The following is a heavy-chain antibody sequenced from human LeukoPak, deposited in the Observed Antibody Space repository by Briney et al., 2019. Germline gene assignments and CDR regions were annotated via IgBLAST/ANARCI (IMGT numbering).Heavy chain of an antibody. J-gene: IGHJ4*02. CDR3: VREYSSGWYGGY. CDR1: GFTFSSYG. Sequence: GGSLILSCAASGFTFSSYGMHWVRQAPGKGPERVAAIWDDGSNNYYVASVKGRFTISRDNSNNALYLQMNSLRGENTAVYYCVREYSSGWYGGYWGQGTLVTVSS. CDR2: IWDDGSNN. D-gene: IGHD6-19*01. V-gene: IGHV3-33*01.